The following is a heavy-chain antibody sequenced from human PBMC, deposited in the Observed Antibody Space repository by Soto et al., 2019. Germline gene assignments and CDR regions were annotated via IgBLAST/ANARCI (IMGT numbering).Heavy chain of an antibody. V-gene: IGHV3-23*01. CDR1: VFTFSMSA. D-gene: IGHD6-6*01. CDR3: ATVHSTSRSFDY. CDR2: TGLNGRTT. Sequence: GGALRLSCAASVFTFSMSAMTWVRQAPGKGLEWVSTTGLNGRTTYYADSVKGRFTVSRDNSKNTLDLHMSSLRAEDTAVYYCATVHSTSRSFDYWGQGTLVTVSS. J-gene: IGHJ4*02.